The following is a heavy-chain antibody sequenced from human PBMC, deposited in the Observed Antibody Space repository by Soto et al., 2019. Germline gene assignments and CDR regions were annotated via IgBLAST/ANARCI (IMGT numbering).Heavy chain of an antibody. D-gene: IGHD2-2*01. CDR1: GYTFTSYG. Sequence: GAPVKVSCKASGYTFTSYGISWVRQAPGQGLKWMGWISAYNGNTNYAQKLQGRVTMTTDTSTSTAYMELRSLRSDDTAVYYCARQRPIVVVPAAVFDIWGQGTMVTVSS. V-gene: IGHV1-18*01. J-gene: IGHJ3*02. CDR2: ISAYNGNT. CDR3: ARQRPIVVVPAAVFDI.